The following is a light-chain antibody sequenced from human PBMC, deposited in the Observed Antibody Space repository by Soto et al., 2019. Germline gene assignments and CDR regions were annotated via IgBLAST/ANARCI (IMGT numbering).Light chain of an antibody. Sequence: QSVLTQSPSASGTPGQRVTISCYGNSSNIGSYPGYWYQQLPGTAPKLLINSDDQRPSGVPDRFSGSKSGTSASLAISGLRAEDEADYYCDAWDAGLSGLVFGAGTKLTVL. CDR3: DAWDAGLSGLV. V-gene: IGLV1-47*02. CDR2: SDD. CDR1: SSNIGSYP. J-gene: IGLJ1*01.